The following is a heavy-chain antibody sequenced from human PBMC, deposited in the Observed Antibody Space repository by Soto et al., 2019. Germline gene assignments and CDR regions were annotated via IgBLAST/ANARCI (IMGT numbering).Heavy chain of an antibody. V-gene: IGHV3-30-3*01. J-gene: IGHJ6*02. CDR3: ARDREPNYYYYGMDV. CDR2: ISYDGSNK. D-gene: IGHD1-26*01. Sequence: VAVISYDGSNKYYADSVKGRFTISRDNSKNTLYLQMNSLRAEDTAVYYCARDREPNYYYYGMDVWGQGTTVTVSS.